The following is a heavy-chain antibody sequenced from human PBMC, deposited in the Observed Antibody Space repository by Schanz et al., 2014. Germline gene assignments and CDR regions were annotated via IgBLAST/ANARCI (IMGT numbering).Heavy chain of an antibody. CDR2: ISASGGTI. CDR1: GFTFSSYG. CDR3: ARIGGSVFDY. J-gene: IGHJ4*02. Sequence: VQLVESGGGVVQPGRSLRLSCAASGFTFSSYGMHWVRQAPGKGLEWVSAISASGGTIYYADSVKGRFTISRDNSKNSLYLQMNSLRAEDTAVYYCARIGGSVFDYWAQGTLVTVSS. D-gene: IGHD3-10*01. V-gene: IGHV3-21*04.